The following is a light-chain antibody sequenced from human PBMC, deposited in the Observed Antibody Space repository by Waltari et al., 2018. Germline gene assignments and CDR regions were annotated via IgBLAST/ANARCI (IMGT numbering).Light chain of an antibody. Sequence: SYELTQPLSVSVSPGQTATITCSGDKLGDKYACWYQQRPGQSPTLVISQDTKRPSGIPGRLSGSNSGNTATLTISGAQAMDEADYYCQAWDSNTVVFGGGTKLTVL. J-gene: IGLJ2*01. CDR2: QDT. V-gene: IGLV3-1*01. CDR3: QAWDSNTVV. CDR1: KLGDKY.